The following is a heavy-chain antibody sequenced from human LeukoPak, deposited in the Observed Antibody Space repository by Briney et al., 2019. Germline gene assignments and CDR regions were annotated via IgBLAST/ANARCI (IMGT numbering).Heavy chain of an antibody. CDR2: ITSGFTP. J-gene: IGHJ4*02. D-gene: IGHD1-26*01. V-gene: IGHV3-23*01. Sequence: GGSLRLSCAASGLTFSNYAMSWFRQAPGKRLEWVSGITSGFTPLYADSVKGRFTISRDNSKSTFHLQMNSLRAEDTAVYYCAKDYSDSRVGDVFLEYWGQGTLVTVSS. CDR1: GLTFSNYA. CDR3: AKDYSDSRVGDVFLEY.